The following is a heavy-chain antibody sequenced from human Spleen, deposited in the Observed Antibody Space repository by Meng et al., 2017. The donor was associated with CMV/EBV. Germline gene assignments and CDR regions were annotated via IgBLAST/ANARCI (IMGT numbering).Heavy chain of an antibody. V-gene: IGHV1-69*05. J-gene: IGHJ6*02. CDR3: ARGHCSATNCHVSYYDFWSGLYGMDV. Sequence: VRQAPGQGLEWMGGIIPIFGTPNYAQKFQDRVTITTDESTSTAYMELSSLRSEDTAMYYCARGHCSATNCHVSYYDFWSGLYGMDVWGQGTTVTVSS. D-gene: IGHD3-3*01. CDR2: IIPIFGTP.